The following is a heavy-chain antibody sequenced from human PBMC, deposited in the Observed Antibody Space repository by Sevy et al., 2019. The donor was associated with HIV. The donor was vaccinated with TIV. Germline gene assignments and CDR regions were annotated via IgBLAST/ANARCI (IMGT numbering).Heavy chain of an antibody. Sequence: ASVKVSCKVSGYTLTELSMHWVRQAPGKGLEWMGGFDPEDGETIYAQKFQGRVTMTEDTSTDKAYMELSSLRSEDTAVYYCATPSPNYYGSGSYYSHWGQGTLVTVSS. J-gene: IGHJ4*02. V-gene: IGHV1-24*01. CDR1: GYTLTELS. D-gene: IGHD3-10*01. CDR3: ATPSPNYYGSGSYYSH. CDR2: FDPEDGET.